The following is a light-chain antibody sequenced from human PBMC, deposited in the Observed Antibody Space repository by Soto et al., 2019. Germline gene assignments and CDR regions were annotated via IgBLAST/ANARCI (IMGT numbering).Light chain of an antibody. CDR3: QQYKSV. Sequence: IQMTQSPSTLSASVGDRVTITCRASQSIGTWMAWYQQKPGKAPKVLIYKDSILESGVPSRFSGSGSGTEVTLTVSSLQPDDFSTYHCQQYKSVLGQGTKVQIK. J-gene: IGKJ1*01. CDR1: QSIGTW. V-gene: IGKV1-5*03. CDR2: KDS.